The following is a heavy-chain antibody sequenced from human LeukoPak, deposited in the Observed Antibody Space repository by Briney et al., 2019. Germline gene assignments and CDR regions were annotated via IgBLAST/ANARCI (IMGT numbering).Heavy chain of an antibody. J-gene: IGHJ4*02. Sequence: ASVKVSCKASGYTFTGYYMHWVRQAPEQGLEWMGRINPNSGGTNYAQKFQGRVTMTRDTSISTAYMELSRLRSDDTAVYYCARYYYYDSSGYPDYWGQGTLVTVSS. CDR1: GYTFTGYY. V-gene: IGHV1-2*06. CDR2: INPNSGGT. CDR3: ARYYYYDSSGYPDY. D-gene: IGHD3-22*01.